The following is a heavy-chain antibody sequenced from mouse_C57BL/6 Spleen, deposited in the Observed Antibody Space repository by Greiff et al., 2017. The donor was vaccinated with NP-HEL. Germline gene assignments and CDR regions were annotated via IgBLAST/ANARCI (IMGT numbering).Heavy chain of an antibody. V-gene: IGHV5-17*01. D-gene: IGHD1-1*01. CDR2: ISSGSSTI. J-gene: IGHJ2*01. CDR3: AGNYYGSSYYFDY. CDR1: GFTFSDYG. Sequence: EVQVVESGGGLVKPGGSLKLSCAASGFTFSDYGMHWVRQAPEKGLEWVAYISSGSSTIYYADTVKGRFTISRDNAKNTLFLQMTSLRSEDTAMYYCAGNYYGSSYYFDYWGQGTTLTVSS.